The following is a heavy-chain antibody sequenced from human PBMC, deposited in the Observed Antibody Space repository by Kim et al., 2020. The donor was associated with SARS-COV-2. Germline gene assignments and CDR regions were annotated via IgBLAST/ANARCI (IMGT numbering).Heavy chain of an antibody. CDR3: ARTGIAVAGTFDY. V-gene: IGHV4-59*13. CDR2: IYYSGST. J-gene: IGHJ4*02. CDR1: GGSISSYY. Sequence: SETLSLTCTVSGGSISSYYWSWIRQPPGKGLEWIGYIYYSGSTNYNPSLKSRVTISVDTSKNQFSLKLSSVTAADTAVYYCARTGIAVAGTFDYWGQGTLVTVSS. D-gene: IGHD6-19*01.